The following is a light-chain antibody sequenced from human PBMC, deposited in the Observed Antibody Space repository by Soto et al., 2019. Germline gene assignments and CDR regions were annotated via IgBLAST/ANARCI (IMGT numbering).Light chain of an antibody. CDR3: QQANSCLPPT. J-gene: IGKJ4*02. CDR2: DAS. Sequence: DIQMTQSPSSVSASVGDRVTITCRASQGLRSCLAWYQQKPGKAPKLLIYDASILQSGDPSRFSGSGSGTEFTLTNSSMQPEDFATDYGQQANSCLPPTFGRGTKVEIK. V-gene: IGKV1-12*01. CDR1: QGLRSC.